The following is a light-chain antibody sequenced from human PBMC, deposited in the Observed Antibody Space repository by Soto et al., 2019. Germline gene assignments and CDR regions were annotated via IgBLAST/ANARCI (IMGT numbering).Light chain of an antibody. J-gene: IGLJ2*01. CDR3: SSYTTNITPVV. Sequence: QSALTQPASVSGSPGQSITISCTGTSGDIGSYNRVSWYQQHPGKAPKLIIYEVTDRPSGVSNRFSGSKSGNTASLTTSGLQAEDEAEYYCSSYTTNITPVVFGGGTKLTVL. V-gene: IGLV2-14*01. CDR2: EVT. CDR1: SGDIGSYNR.